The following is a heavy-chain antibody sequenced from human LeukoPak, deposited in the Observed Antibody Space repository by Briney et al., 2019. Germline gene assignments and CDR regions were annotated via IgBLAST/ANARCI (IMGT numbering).Heavy chain of an antibody. V-gene: IGHV3-21*01. CDR1: GFTFSSYN. CDR3: ARGKTSQNIVTRKTYNWFDP. Sequence: GGSLRLSCAASGFTFSSYNMNWVRQAPGKGLEWVSSISSSSDYIYYADSVKGRFTISRDNAKNSLYLQMKSLRAEDTAVYYCARGKTSQNIVTRKTYNWFDPWGRGTLVTVSS. CDR2: ISSSSDYI. J-gene: IGHJ5*02. D-gene: IGHD2/OR15-2a*01.